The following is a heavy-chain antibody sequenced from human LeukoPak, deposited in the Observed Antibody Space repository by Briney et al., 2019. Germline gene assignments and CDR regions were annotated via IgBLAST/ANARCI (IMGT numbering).Heavy chain of an antibody. CDR3: ARAYSSSWYFNWFDP. CDR1: GGSISSSSYY. J-gene: IGHJ5*02. Sequence: SETLSLTCTVSGGSISSSSYYWGWLRQPPGKGLEWIGSIYYSGSTYYNPSLKSRVTISVDTSKNQFSLKLSSVTAADMAVYYCARAYSSSWYFNWFDPWGQGTLVTVSS. V-gene: IGHV4-39*01. CDR2: IYYSGST. D-gene: IGHD6-13*01.